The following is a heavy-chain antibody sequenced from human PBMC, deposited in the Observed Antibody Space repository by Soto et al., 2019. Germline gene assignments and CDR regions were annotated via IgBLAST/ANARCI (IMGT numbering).Heavy chain of an antibody. Sequence: QVQLVESGGGVVQPGRSLRLSCAASGFTFSTYGMHWVRQAPGKGLEWVAAIWYDGSNKYYADSVKGRFTISRDNSRDTMYLQMNSLSAEDAAVYYCASAVGPFDYWGEGTLVTVSS. J-gene: IGHJ4*02. CDR2: IWYDGSNK. CDR3: ASAVGPFDY. CDR1: GFTFSTYG. V-gene: IGHV3-33*01.